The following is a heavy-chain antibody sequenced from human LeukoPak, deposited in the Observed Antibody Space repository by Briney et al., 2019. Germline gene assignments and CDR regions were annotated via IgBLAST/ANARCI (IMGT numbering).Heavy chain of an antibody. CDR1: GFTFSSYS. CDR2: ISSSSSTI. CDR3: ARVWGSGYYSDY. V-gene: IGHV3-48*01. D-gene: IGHD3-22*01. J-gene: IGHJ4*02. Sequence: GGSLRLCCAASGFTFSSYSMNWVRQAPGTGLEWVSYISSSSSTIYYADSVKGRFTISRDNAKNSLYLQMISLRAEDTAVYYCARVWGSGYYSDYWGQGTLVTVSS.